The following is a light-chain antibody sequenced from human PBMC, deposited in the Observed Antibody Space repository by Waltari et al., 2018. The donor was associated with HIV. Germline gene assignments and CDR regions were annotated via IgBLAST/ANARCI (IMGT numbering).Light chain of an antibody. J-gene: IGLJ2*01. CDR3: LLSFNGVVV. CDR1: TGAVPSGHF. V-gene: IGLV7-46*01. CDR2: DTS. Sequence: QAVVPQEPSLTVSPGGTVTLTCASSTGAVPSGHFPYWFHRRPGQAPKTLLYDTSNRHSWTPARFSGSLLGDKAALTLTGAQFEDEADYFCLLSFNGVVVFGGGTSLTVL.